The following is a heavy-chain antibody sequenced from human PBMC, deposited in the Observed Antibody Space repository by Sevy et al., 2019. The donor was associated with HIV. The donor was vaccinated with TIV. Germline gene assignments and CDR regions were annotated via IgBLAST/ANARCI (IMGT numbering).Heavy chain of an antibody. CDR3: ARHGGRGYDFWSGYPYYYYYGMDV. J-gene: IGHJ6*02. Sequence: GGSLRLSCAASGFTFSSYWMSWVHQAPGKGLEWVANIKQDGSEKYYVDSVKGRLTNSRDNAKNSLYLQMNSLGAEDTAVYYCARHGGRGYDFWSGYPYYYYYGMDVWGQGTTVTVSS. CDR1: GFTFSSYW. V-gene: IGHV3-7*01. CDR2: IKQDGSEK. D-gene: IGHD3-3*01.